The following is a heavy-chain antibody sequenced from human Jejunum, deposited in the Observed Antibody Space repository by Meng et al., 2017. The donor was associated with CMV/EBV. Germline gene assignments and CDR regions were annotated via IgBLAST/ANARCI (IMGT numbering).Heavy chain of an antibody. J-gene: IGHJ4*02. CDR2: MNPNRGTT. CDR1: GYTFTSYD. CDR3: ATGVADFEY. V-gene: IGHV1-8*01. D-gene: IGHD6-19*01. Sequence: QVQLVPSGAGVKKPGASVKVSCKASGYTFTSYDINWVRQGTGQGLEWMGWMNPNRGTTGYAQKFQGRVTMTRNISKSTAYMDLSSLRSEDTAVYYCATGVADFEYWGQGTLVTVSS.